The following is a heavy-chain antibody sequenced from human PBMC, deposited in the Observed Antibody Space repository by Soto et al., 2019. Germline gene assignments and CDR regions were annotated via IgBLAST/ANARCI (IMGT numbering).Heavy chain of an antibody. CDR2: IDPSDSYT. J-gene: IGHJ6*02. D-gene: IGHD6-6*01. Sequence: GESLKISCKGSGYSFTSYWISWVRQMPGKGLEWMGRIDPSDSYTNYSPSFQGHVTISADKSISTAYLQWSSLKASDTAMYYCARDTAARPNYYGMDVWGQGTTVTVSS. V-gene: IGHV5-10-1*01. CDR1: GYSFTSYW. CDR3: ARDTAARPNYYGMDV.